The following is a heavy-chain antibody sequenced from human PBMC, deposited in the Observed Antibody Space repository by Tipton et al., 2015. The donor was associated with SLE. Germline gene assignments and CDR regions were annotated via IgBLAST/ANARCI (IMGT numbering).Heavy chain of an antibody. Sequence: SLRLSCAASGFTFSSYSMNWVRQAPGKGLEWVSSISSSSSYIYYADSVKGRFTISRDNAKNSLYLQMNSLRAEDTAVYYCARSLAAAGTGYYYYGMDVWGQGTTVTVSS. CDR2: ISSSSSYI. V-gene: IGHV3-21*01. CDR3: ARSLAAAGTGYYYYGMDV. D-gene: IGHD6-13*01. CDR1: GFTFSSYS. J-gene: IGHJ6*02.